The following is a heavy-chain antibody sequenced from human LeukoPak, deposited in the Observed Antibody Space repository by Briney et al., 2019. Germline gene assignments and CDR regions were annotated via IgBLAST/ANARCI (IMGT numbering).Heavy chain of an antibody. CDR1: GGSFSGYY. CDR3: ARGMGNSWHGGPFDY. CDR2: INHSGST. V-gene: IGHV4-34*01. D-gene: IGHD6-13*01. Sequence: PSETLSLTCGVYGGSFSGYYWSWIRQPPGKGLEWIGEINHSGSTNYNPSLKSRVTISVDTSKNQFSLKVSSVTAADTAVYYCARGMGNSWHGGPFDYWGQGILATVSS. J-gene: IGHJ4*02.